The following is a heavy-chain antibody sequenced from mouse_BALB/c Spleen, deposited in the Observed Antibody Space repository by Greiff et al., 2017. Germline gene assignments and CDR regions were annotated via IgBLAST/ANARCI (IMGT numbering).Heavy chain of an antibody. CDR3: TREGNYRAMDY. Sequence: QVQLKQPGAELVRPGASVKLSCKASGYTFTSYWINWVKQRPGQGLEWIGNIYPSDSYTNYNQKFKDKATLTVDKSSSTAYMQLSSPTSEDSAVYYCTREGNYRAMDYWGQGTSVTVSS. V-gene: IGHV1-69*02. D-gene: IGHD2-1*01. J-gene: IGHJ4*01. CDR1: GYTFTSYW. CDR2: IYPSDSYT.